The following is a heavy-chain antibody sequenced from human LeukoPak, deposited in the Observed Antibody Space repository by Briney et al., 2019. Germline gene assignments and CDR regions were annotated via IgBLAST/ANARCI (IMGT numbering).Heavy chain of an antibody. CDR1: GGSISSYY. V-gene: IGHV4-59*12. D-gene: IGHD2-2*01. CDR3: ARAVVPAAIVSRTKPYFDY. CDR2: IYYSGST. J-gene: IGHJ4*02. Sequence: SETLSLTCTVSGGSISSYYWSWIRQPPGKGLEWIGYIYYSGSTNYNPSLKSRVTISVDTSKNQFSLKLSSVTAADTAVYYRARAVVPAAIVSRTKPYFDYWGQGTLVTVSS.